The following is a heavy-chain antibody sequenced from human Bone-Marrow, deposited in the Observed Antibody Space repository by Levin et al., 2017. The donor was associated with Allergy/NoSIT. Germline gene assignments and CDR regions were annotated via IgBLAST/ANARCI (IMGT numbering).Heavy chain of an antibody. J-gene: IGHJ2*01. V-gene: IGHV3-53*01. Sequence: SCAASGFTVSHNFMSWVRQAPGKGLEWVSVIYYDGNTNYADSVKGRFTISRDNSKNTLYLQMNSLRAEDTAIYYCARDPGVRGNYFWYFDLWGRGTLVTVSS. D-gene: IGHD1-26*01. CDR3: ARDPGVRGNYFWYFDL. CDR2: IYYDGNT. CDR1: GFTVSHNF.